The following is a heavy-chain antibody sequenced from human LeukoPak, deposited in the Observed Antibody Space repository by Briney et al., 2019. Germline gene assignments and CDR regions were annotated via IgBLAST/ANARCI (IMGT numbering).Heavy chain of an antibody. D-gene: IGHD6-13*01. Sequence: SETLSLTCTVSGGSISSYYWSWIRQPAGKGLEWIGRIYTSGSTNYNPSLKSRVTMSVDTSKNQFSLKLSSVTAADTAVYYCARGLTGYSSSWWAFDIWGQGTMVTVSS. CDR3: ARGLTGYSSSWWAFDI. CDR2: IYTSGST. V-gene: IGHV4-4*07. J-gene: IGHJ3*02. CDR1: GGSISSYY.